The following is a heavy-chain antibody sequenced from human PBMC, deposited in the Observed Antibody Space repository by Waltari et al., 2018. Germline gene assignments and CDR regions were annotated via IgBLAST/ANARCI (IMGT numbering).Heavy chain of an antibody. CDR1: GGSISSYY. CDR2: IYYSGST. J-gene: IGHJ3*02. Sequence: QVQLQESGPGLVKPSETLSLTCTVSGGSISSYYWSWIRQPPGKGLEWIGYIYYSGSTNYNPSLKSRVTISVDTSKNQFSLKLSSVTAADTAVYYCARGGSEIGWDAFDIWGQGTMVTVSS. D-gene: IGHD2-15*01. V-gene: IGHV4-59*01. CDR3: ARGGSEIGWDAFDI.